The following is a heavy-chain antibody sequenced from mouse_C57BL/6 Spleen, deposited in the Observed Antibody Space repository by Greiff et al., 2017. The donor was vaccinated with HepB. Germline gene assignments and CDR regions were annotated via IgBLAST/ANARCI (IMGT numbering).Heavy chain of an antibody. CDR1: GFTFSNYW. CDR2: IRLKSDNYAT. CDR3: TGGSSSLYFDV. Sequence: EVQWVESGGGLVQPGGSMKLSCVASGFTFSNYWMNWVRQSPEKGLEWVAQIRLKSDNYATHYAESVKGRFTISRDDSKSSVYLQMNNLRAEDTGIYYCTGGSSSLYFDVWGTGTTVTVSS. J-gene: IGHJ1*03. V-gene: IGHV6-3*01. D-gene: IGHD1-1*01.